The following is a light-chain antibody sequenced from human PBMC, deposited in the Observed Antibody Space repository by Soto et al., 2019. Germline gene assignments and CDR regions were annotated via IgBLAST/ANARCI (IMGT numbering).Light chain of an antibody. V-gene: IGKV3-20*01. CDR3: QHYGRSSWT. Sequence: DIELTQSPGTLSLSPGERVTLSCRASQTVRSGFVAWYQQKPGQAPRLLIYGASTRATGIPVRFSGSGSGTDFTLTISGLEPEDLAVYYCQHYGRSSWTFGQGTKVEIK. CDR2: GAS. J-gene: IGKJ1*01. CDR1: QTVRSGF.